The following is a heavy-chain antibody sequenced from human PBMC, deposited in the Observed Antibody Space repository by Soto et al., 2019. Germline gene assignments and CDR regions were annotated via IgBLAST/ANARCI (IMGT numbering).Heavy chain of an antibody. V-gene: IGHV3-30-3*01. J-gene: IGHJ4*02. CDR1: GFTFSSYA. CDR3: ARDRLDVVVPAAILAY. D-gene: IGHD2-2*02. CDR2: ISYDGSNK. Sequence: QVQLVESGGGVVQPGRSLRLSCAASGFTFSSYAMHWVRQAPGKGLEWVAVISYDGSNKYYADSVKGRFTISRDNSKNTLYLQMNILRAEDTAVFYCARDRLDVVVPAAILAYWGQGTLVTVSS.